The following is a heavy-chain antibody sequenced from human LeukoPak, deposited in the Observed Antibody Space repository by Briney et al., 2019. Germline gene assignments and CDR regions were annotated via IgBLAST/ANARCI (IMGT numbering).Heavy chain of an antibody. CDR3: AKSDDSSGYYYEIDY. J-gene: IGHJ4*02. CDR1: GFTFSSYA. CDR2: ISGSGGST. V-gene: IGHV3-23*01. Sequence: PGGSLRLSCAASGFTFSSYAMSWVRQAPGKGLEWVSAISGSGGSTYYADSVKGRFTIPRDNSKNTLYLQMNSLRAEDTAVYYCAKSDDSSGYYYEIDYWGQGTLVTVSS. D-gene: IGHD3-22*01.